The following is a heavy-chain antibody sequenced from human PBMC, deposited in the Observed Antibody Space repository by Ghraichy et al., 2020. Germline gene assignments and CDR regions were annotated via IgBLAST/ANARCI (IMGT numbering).Heavy chain of an antibody. J-gene: IGHJ4*02. CDR3: ARDLGSGWYFDY. Sequence: GGSLRLTCAAAGFTFSSYWMSWVRQAPGKGLEWVANIKKDGSEKYYVDSVKGRFTISRDNAKNSLYLQMNSLRAEDTAVYYCARDLGSGWYFDYWGQGTLVTVSS. CDR1: GFTFSSYW. CDR2: IKKDGSEK. D-gene: IGHD6-19*01. V-gene: IGHV3-7*01.